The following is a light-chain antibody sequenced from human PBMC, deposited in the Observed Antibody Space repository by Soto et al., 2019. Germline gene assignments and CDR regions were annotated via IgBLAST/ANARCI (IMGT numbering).Light chain of an antibody. CDR3: CSYAGSYSYV. CDR1: SSDVGGYNY. Sequence: QSALTQPRSVSGSPGQSVTISCTGTSSDVGGYNYVSWYQEQPGKAPKLMIYDVSKRPSGVPDRFSGSKSGNRASLTISGLQAEDEADYYCCSYAGSYSYVFGTGTKLTVL. CDR2: DVS. V-gene: IGLV2-11*01. J-gene: IGLJ1*01.